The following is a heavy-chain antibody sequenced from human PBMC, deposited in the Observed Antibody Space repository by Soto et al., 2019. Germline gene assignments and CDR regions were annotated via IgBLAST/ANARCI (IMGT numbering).Heavy chain of an antibody. D-gene: IGHD1-26*01. CDR2: ISPDGVTR. Sequence: EVQWEESGGGLVQPGGSLRLSCAASGFTFSTYTMNWVRQAPGKGLEWVSYISPDGVTRYYADSVMGRFTISRDNAKNLLFLQMKNLRYEDTAVYYCAFSYLLSRGSFDYWGQGTLVTVSS. CDR3: AFSYLLSRGSFDY. CDR1: GFTFSTYT. V-gene: IGHV3-48*02. J-gene: IGHJ4*02.